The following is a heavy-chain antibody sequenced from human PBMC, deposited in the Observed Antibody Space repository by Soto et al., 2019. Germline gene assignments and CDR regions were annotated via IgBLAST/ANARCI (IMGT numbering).Heavy chain of an antibody. Sequence: ASETLSLTCTVSGGSISSYYWSWIRQPPGKGLEWIGYIYYSGSTNYNPSLKSRVTISVDTSKNQFSLKLSSVTAADTAVYYCARGVTAIFGVVTNMGRDYYYYMDVWGKGTTVTVSS. D-gene: IGHD3-3*01. CDR2: IYYSGST. CDR3: ARGVTAIFGVVTNMGRDYYYYMDV. J-gene: IGHJ6*03. V-gene: IGHV4-59*01. CDR1: GGSISSYY.